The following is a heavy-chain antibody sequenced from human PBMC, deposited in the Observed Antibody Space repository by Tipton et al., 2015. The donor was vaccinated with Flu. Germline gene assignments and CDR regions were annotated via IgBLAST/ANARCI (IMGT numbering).Heavy chain of an antibody. CDR3: ARDMGGFDY. D-gene: IGHD3-16*01. CDR2: ILPSDGST. CDR1: AYSFTNYY. Sequence: QVQLVQSGAEVKRPGASVRVSCKASAYSFTNYYIHWVRQAPGQGLEWMGVILPSDGSTTYAQKFQGRVTVTRDTSTSTVYMELNSLKSEDTAMYYCARDMGGFDYWGQGALVTVSS. V-gene: IGHV1-46*01. J-gene: IGHJ4*02.